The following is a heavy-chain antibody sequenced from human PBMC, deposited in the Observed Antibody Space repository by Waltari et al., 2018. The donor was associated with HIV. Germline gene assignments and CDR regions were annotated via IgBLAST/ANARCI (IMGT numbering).Heavy chain of an antibody. V-gene: IGHV1-69*01. Sequence: QVQLAQSGAEVKKPGSSVTVSCKAPGDAFSSYAFSWVRQAPGQGLEWMGGIAPIFKTPNYAQTFQCRITFTADESTDTVCRELSGLRSEDKAIYSCAMSYRHVREVIGWVDPWGQGTLVIVSS. CDR1: GDAFSSYA. J-gene: IGHJ5*02. CDR3: AMSYRHVREVIGWVDP. D-gene: IGHD2-21*01. CDR2: IAPIFKTP.